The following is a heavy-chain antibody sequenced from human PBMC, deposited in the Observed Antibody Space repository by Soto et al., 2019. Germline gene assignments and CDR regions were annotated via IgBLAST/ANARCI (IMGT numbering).Heavy chain of an antibody. CDR1: GFTFSSYG. CDR2: ISYDGSNK. D-gene: IGHD2-15*01. J-gene: IGHJ4*02. V-gene: IGHV3-30*18. Sequence: QVQLVESGGGVVQPGRSLRLSCAASGFTFSSYGMHWVRQAPGKGLEWVAGISYDGSNKYYADSVKGRFTISRDNSKNTLYLQMNSLRAEDTAVYYCAKGSPYCSGGSCYSGAIDYWGQGTLVTVSS. CDR3: AKGSPYCSGGSCYSGAIDY.